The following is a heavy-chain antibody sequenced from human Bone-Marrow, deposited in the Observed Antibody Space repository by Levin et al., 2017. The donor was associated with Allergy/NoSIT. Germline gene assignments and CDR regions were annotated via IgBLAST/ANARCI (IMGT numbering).Heavy chain of an antibody. D-gene: IGHD6-19*01. CDR1: GFSFSSYA. CDR3: AKGLEQWLAELDL. Sequence: GESLKISCTASGFSFSSYAMTWVRQVPGKGLEWVSSISGSGESTYYADSVKGRFTISRDNSNDTLYLQVHSLKTDDTAVYYCAKGLEQWLAELDLWGQGTLVTVSS. J-gene: IGHJ5*02. CDR2: ISGSGEST. V-gene: IGHV3-23*01.